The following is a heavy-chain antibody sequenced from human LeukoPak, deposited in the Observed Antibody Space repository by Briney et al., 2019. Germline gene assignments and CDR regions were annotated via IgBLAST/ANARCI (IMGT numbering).Heavy chain of an antibody. Sequence: SQTLSLTCTVSGGSISSGSYYWSWIRQPPGKGLEWIGYIYYSGSTNYNPSLKSRVTISVDTSKNQFSLKLSSVTAADTAVYYCARATNDFGDKPDWFDPWGQGTLVTVSS. J-gene: IGHJ5*02. CDR3: ARATNDFGDKPDWFDP. V-gene: IGHV4-61*01. CDR1: GGSISSGSYY. D-gene: IGHD4-23*01. CDR2: IYYSGST.